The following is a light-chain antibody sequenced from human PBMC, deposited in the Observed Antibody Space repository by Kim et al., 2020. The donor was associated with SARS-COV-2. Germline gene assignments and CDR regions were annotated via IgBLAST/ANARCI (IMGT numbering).Light chain of an antibody. J-gene: IGLJ2*01. CDR1: DSNIGPDYF. CDR3: QSYDNSLSVVV. CDR2: VNN. V-gene: IGLV1-40*01. Sequence: QSVLTQPPSVSGAPGQTVSISCTGSDSNIGPDYFVHWYHQLPGTAPKLLIYVNNNRPSGVPDRFSGSRSGTSASLAITGLQAEDEGYYYCQSYDNSLSVVVFGGGTQLTVL.